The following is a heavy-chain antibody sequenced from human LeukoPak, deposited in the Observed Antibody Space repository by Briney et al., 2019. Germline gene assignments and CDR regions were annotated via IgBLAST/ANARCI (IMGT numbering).Heavy chain of an antibody. Sequence: SGGSLRLSCAASGFTFSSYGMHWVRQAPGRGLEWGSSISSGSSYIYYADSVKGRFTISRDNAKNSLYLQMTSLRVEDTAVYYCAGSDTIGYSPREWDYWYFDLWGRGTLVTVSS. CDR2: ISSGSSYI. CDR3: AGSDTIGYSPREWDYWYFDL. CDR1: GFTFSSYG. V-gene: IGHV3-21*01. D-gene: IGHD3-22*01. J-gene: IGHJ2*01.